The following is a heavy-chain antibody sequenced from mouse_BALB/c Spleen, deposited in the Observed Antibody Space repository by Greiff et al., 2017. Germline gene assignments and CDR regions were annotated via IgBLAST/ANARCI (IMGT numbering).Heavy chain of an antibody. Sequence: EVMLVESGGGLVKPGGSLKLSCAASGFTFSSYAMSWVRQSPEKRLEWVAEISSGGSYTYYPDTVTGRFTISRDNAKNTLYLEMSSLRSEDTAMYYCARGDYDGYDLDYWGQGTTLTVSS. D-gene: IGHD2-4*01. CDR3: ARGDYDGYDLDY. J-gene: IGHJ2*01. CDR2: ISSGGSYT. CDR1: GFTFSSYA. V-gene: IGHV5-9-4*01.